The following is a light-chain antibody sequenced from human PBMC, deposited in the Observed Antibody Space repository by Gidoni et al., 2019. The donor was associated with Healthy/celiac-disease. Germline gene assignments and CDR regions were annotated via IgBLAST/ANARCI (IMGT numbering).Light chain of an antibody. Sequence: EIVLTPSPGTLSLSPGERATLSCRASQSVSSSYLAWYQQKPGQAPRLLIYGASSRATGIPDRFSGSGSGTDFTLTISRLEPEYFAVYYCQQYGSSWTFXQXTKVEIK. J-gene: IGKJ1*01. V-gene: IGKV3-20*01. CDR3: QQYGSSWT. CDR1: QSVSSSY. CDR2: GAS.